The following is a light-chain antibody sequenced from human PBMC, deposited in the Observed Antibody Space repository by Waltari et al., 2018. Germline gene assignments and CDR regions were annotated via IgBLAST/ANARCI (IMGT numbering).Light chain of an antibody. CDR2: SAS. CDR1: QSVSST. V-gene: IGKV3-15*01. Sequence: EIVMTQSPATLSVSPGERVTLSCRASQSVSSTLAWYQHKPGQAPRLLIYSASTRATGIPARFSGSGSGTEFTLTISSLQSEDFAVYYCQQYNNWPPYTFGQGTKVEIK. J-gene: IGKJ1*01. CDR3: QQYNNWPPYT.